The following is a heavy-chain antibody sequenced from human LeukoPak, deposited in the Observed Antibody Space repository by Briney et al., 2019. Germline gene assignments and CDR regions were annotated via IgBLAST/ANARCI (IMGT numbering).Heavy chain of an antibody. CDR1: GFTFSSYW. D-gene: IGHD1-26*01. V-gene: IGHV3-74*01. Sequence: GGSLRLSCAASGFTFSSYWMHWVRQVPGKGLVWVSRINSGGSTTSYADSVKGRFTISRDNAKNTLYLQMNSLRVEDTAVFYRIRGTNIVGAPITLFDYWGQGALVTVSS. CDR3: IRGTNIVGAPITLFDY. CDR2: INSGGSTT. J-gene: IGHJ4*02.